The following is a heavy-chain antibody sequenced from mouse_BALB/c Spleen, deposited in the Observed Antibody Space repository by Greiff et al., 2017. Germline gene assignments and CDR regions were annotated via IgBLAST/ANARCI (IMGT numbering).Heavy chain of an antibody. V-gene: IGHV5-6-5*01. CDR1: GFTFSSYA. CDR3: ARGTTVVVDY. D-gene: IGHD1-1*01. Sequence: EVQGVESGGGLVKPGGSLKLSCAASGFTFSSYAMSWVRQTPEKRLEWVASISSGGSTYYPDSVKGRFTISRDNARNILYLQMSSLRSEDTAMYYCARGTTVVVDYWGQGTTLTVSS. J-gene: IGHJ2*01. CDR2: ISSGGST.